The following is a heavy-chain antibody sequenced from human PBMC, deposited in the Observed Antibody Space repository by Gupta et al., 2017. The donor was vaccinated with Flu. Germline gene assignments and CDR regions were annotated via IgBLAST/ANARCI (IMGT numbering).Heavy chain of an antibody. D-gene: IGHD2-2*02. CDR2: ISSSGSTI. J-gene: IGHJ6*02. V-gene: IGHV3-11*01. Sequence: QVQLVESGGGLVKPGGSLRLSCAASGFTFSDYYMSWIRQAPGKGLEWVSYISSSGSTIYYADSVKGRFTISRDNAKNSLYLQMNSLKAEDTAVYYCARESCSSTSCYRADYYGMDVWGQGTTVTVSS. CDR3: ARESCSSTSCYRADYYGMDV. CDR1: GFTFSDYY.